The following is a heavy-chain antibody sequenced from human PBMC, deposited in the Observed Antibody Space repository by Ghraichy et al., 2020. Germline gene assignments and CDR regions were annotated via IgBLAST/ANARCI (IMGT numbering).Heavy chain of an antibody. V-gene: IGHV3-7*03. J-gene: IGHJ5*02. CDR1: GFTFSTFW. CDR2: IKQDGSEK. Sequence: GGSLRLSCAASGFTFSTFWMSWVRQAPGKGLEWVSNIKQDGSEKYYVDSVKGRFTISRDNAKNSLYLQMNSLRAEDTAVYYCASFRGTRPYNWFDPWGHGTLVTVSS. CDR3: ASFRGTRPYNWFDP.